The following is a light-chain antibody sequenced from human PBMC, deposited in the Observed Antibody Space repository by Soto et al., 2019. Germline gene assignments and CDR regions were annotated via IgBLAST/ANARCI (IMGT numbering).Light chain of an antibody. J-gene: IGKJ5*01. Sequence: EIVLTQSPATLSLSPGERATLSCRASQSVGSYLAWYQQKPGQAPRLLIYDASNRATGIPARFSGSGSGTDFTLSISSLEPEDFAVNYCQQRSNWPITFGQGTRLEIK. CDR3: QQRSNWPIT. CDR1: QSVGSY. V-gene: IGKV3-11*01. CDR2: DAS.